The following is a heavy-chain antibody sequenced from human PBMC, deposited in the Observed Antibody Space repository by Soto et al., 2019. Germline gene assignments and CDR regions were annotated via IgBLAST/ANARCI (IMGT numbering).Heavy chain of an antibody. CDR2: ISSSSSTI. Sequence: EVQLVESGGGLVKPGGSLRLSCAASGFTFSSYSMNWVRQAPGKGLQWVSYISSSSSTIYYADSVKGRFPTSRDNAKNALYMQMNSLRDEDTAVYFCARGLAARPSWFDPWGQGTLVTVSS. J-gene: IGHJ5*02. D-gene: IGHD6-6*01. CDR3: ARGLAARPSWFDP. CDR1: GFTFSSYS. V-gene: IGHV3-48*02.